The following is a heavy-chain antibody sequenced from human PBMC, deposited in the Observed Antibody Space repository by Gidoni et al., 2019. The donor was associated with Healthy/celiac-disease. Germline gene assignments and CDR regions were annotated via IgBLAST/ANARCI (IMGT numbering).Heavy chain of an antibody. J-gene: IGHJ5*02. D-gene: IGHD2-21*02. V-gene: IGHV1-69*08. CDR1: GITFSSYT. CDR3: ARDRYCGGDCYTWFDP. Sequence: QVQLVQSGAEVQKPGSSVKVSCQASGITFSSYTISWVRQAPGQGLEWMGRIIPILGIANYAQKFQGRVKITADKSTSTAYMELSSLRSEDTAVYYCARDRYCGGDCYTWFDPWGQGTLVTVSS. CDR2: IIPILGIA.